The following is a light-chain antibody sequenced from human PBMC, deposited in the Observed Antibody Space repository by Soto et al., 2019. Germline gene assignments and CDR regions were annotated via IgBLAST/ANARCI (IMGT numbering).Light chain of an antibody. Sequence: EIVMTQSPATLSVSPGERATLSCRASQSVSSNLAWYQQKPGQAPRLLIYGASTRATVIPAGFSGSGSGTEFTLTISSLQSEDFAVYYCQQYDNWPGTFGQGTKVDIK. V-gene: IGKV3-15*01. CDR1: QSVSSN. J-gene: IGKJ1*01. CDR2: GAS. CDR3: QQYDNWPGT.